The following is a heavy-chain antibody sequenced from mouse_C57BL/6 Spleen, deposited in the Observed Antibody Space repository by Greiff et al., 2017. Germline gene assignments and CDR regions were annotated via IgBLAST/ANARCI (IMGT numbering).Heavy chain of an antibody. D-gene: IGHD1-1*01. CDR1: GFNIKDYY. Sequence: VQLQQSGAELVRPGASVKLSCTASGFNIKDYYMHWVKQRPEQGLEWIGRIDPEDGDTEYAPKFQGKATMTADTSSNTAYLQRSSLTSEDTAVYYCTTFTTVVARNYWGQGTTLTVSS. V-gene: IGHV14-1*01. J-gene: IGHJ2*01. CDR3: TTFTTVVARNY. CDR2: IDPEDGDT.